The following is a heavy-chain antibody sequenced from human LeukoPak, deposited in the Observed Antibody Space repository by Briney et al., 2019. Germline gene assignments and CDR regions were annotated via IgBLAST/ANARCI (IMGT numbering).Heavy chain of an antibody. J-gene: IGHJ3*02. D-gene: IGHD3-16*01. CDR3: ARDDALGDNALDI. V-gene: IGHV3-33*01. CDR1: GFTFSSYG. Sequence: PGRSLRLSCAASGFTFSSYGMHWVRQAPGKGLEWVAVILNDGSQEKYADSVKGRFTISRDNYKSTLFLQMDSLRAEDTAVYYCARDDALGDNALDIWGQGTMVTVSS. CDR2: ILNDGSQE.